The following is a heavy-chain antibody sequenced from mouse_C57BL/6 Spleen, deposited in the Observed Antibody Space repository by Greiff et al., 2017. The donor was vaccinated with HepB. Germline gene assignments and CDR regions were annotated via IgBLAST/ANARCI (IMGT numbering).Heavy chain of an antibody. CDR1: GFTFSSYA. Sequence: EVKLVESGGGLVKPGGSLKLSCAASGFTFSSYAMSWVRQTPEKRLEWVATISDGGSYTYYPDNVKGRFTISRDNAKNNLYLQMSHLKSEDTAMYYCARDGGRIGFAYWGQGTLVTVSA. V-gene: IGHV5-4*01. CDR2: ISDGGSYT. CDR3: ARDGGRIGFAY. J-gene: IGHJ3*01.